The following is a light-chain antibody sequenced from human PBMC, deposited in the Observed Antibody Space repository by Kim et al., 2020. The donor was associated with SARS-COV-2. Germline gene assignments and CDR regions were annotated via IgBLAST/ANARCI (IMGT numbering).Light chain of an antibody. CDR1: SSDVGGNHY. V-gene: IGLV2-8*01. J-gene: IGLJ1*01. CDR3: SSYAGTNDLYV. Sequence: QSVRISFTGTSSDVGGNHYFSWYQQHPGKAPKLMIYEVNKRPSGVPDRFSGSKSGNTASLTVSGLQAEDEADYYCSSYAGTNDLYVFGTGTKVTVL. CDR2: EVN.